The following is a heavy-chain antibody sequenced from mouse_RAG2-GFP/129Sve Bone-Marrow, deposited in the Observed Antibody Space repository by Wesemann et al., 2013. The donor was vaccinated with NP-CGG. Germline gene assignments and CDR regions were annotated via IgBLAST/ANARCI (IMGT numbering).Heavy chain of an antibody. CDR3: ATAWFAY. Sequence: EWVAYISNGGGSTYYPDTVKGRFTISRDNAKNTLYLQMSRLKSEDTAMYYCATAWFAYWGQGTLVTVSA. V-gene: IGHV5-12*01. CDR2: ISNGGGST. J-gene: IGHJ3*01.